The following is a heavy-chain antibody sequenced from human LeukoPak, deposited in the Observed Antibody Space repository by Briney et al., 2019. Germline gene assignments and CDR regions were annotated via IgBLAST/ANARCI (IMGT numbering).Heavy chain of an antibody. D-gene: IGHD2-2*02. Sequence: AGRSLRLSCAASGFTFSSYAMSWVRQAPGKGLEWVSAISGSGGSTYYADSVKGRFTISRDNSKNTLYLQMNSLRAEDTAVYYCVQLVYGGRIDYWGQGTLVTVSS. CDR1: GFTFSSYA. CDR2: ISGSGGST. J-gene: IGHJ4*02. CDR3: VQLVYGGRIDY. V-gene: IGHV3-23*01.